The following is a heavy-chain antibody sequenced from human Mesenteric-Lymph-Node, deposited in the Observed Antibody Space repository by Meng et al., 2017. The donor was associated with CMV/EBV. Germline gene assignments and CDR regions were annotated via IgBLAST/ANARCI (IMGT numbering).Heavy chain of an antibody. V-gene: IGHV4-38-2*02. CDR1: GYSISSGYY. Sequence: SETLSLTCTVSGYSISSGYYWGWIRQPPGMGLEFIGTIYHSGTSNYNPSLKSRVTISVDTSKNQFSLDLSSVTAADTAVYYCARWAHGMDVWGQGTTVTV. CDR3: ARWAHGMDV. CDR2: IYHSGTS. J-gene: IGHJ6*02.